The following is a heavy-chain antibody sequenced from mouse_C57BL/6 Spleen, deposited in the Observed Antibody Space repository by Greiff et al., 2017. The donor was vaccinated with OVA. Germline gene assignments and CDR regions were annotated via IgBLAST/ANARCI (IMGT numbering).Heavy chain of an antibody. CDR1: GYTFTDYY. Sequence: EVQLQQSGPELVKPGASVKISCKASGYTFTDYYMNWVKQSHGKSLEWIGDINPNNGGTSYNQKFKGKATLTVDKSSSTAYMELRSLTSEDSAVYYCARGGSNYAWFAYWGQGTLVTVSA. CDR3: ARGGSNYAWFAY. V-gene: IGHV1-26*01. J-gene: IGHJ3*01. CDR2: INPNNGGT. D-gene: IGHD2-5*01.